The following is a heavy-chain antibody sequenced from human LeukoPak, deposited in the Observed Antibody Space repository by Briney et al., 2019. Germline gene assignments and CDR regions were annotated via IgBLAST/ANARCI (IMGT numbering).Heavy chain of an antibody. V-gene: IGHV1-8*01. CDR1: GYTFTSYD. D-gene: IGHD1-20*01. J-gene: IGHJ4*02. Sequence: ASVKVSCKASGYTFTSYDINWMRQATGQGLEWMGWMNPNSGNTGYAQKFQGRVTMTRNTSISTAYMELSSLRSEDTAVYYCARVGSITGTKGFFGYWGQGTLVTVSS. CDR3: ARVGSITGTKGFFGY. CDR2: MNPNSGNT.